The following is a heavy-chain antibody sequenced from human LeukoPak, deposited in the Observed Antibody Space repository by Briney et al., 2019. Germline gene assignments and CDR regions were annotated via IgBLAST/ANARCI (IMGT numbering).Heavy chain of an antibody. CDR3: ARVEGANWNDEGYYFDY. CDR2: IYYSGST. V-gene: IGHV4-59*12. CDR1: GGSISSYY. D-gene: IGHD1-1*01. J-gene: IGHJ4*02. Sequence: SETLSLTCTVSGGSISSYYWSWIRQPPGKGLEWIGYIYYSGSTNYNPSLKSRVTISVDTSKNQFSLKLSSVTAADTAVYYCARVEGANWNDEGYYFDYWGQGTLVTVPS.